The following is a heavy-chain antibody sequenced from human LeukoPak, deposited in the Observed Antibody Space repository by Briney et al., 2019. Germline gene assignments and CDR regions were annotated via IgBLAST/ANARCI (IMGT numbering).Heavy chain of an antibody. J-gene: IGHJ4*02. D-gene: IGHD4-17*01. Sequence: PGGSLRLSCAASGFTFSSYSMNWVRPAPGKGLEWVSSISSSSSYIYYADSVKGRFTISRDNAKNSLYLQMNSLRAEDTAVYYCARDPDYGDPNFDYWGQGTLVTVSS. CDR1: GFTFSSYS. CDR3: ARDPDYGDPNFDY. V-gene: IGHV3-21*01. CDR2: ISSSSSYI.